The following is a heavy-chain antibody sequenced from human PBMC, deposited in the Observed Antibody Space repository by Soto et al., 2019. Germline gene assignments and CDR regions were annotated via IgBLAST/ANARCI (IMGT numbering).Heavy chain of an antibody. CDR1: GYSFTSYW. J-gene: IGHJ6*02. CDR2: IYPGDSDT. V-gene: IGHV5-51*01. CDR3: GRRFAGSYYYYGMDV. Sequence: PGESLKISCKGSGYSFTSYWIGWVRQMPGKGLEWMGIIYPGDSDTRYSPSFQGQVTISADKSISTAYLQWSSLKASDTAMYYCGRRFAGSYYYYGMDVWGQGTTVTVSS.